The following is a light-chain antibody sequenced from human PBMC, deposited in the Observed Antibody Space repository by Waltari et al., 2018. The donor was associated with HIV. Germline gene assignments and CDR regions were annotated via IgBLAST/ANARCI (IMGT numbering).Light chain of an antibody. J-gene: IGLJ3*02. Sequence: QSALTQPASVSGSPGPSLTISCIATNVDLGYMPFVSLSQQFPGRAPQLIIYGGSIRSSLVSHRFSASNSGKTASLTISGLQTADEAIYYCSAYVGTLTPAFGGGTQVTVL. CDR3: SAYVGTLTPA. CDR2: GGS. CDR1: NVDLGYMPF. V-gene: IGLV2-14*01.